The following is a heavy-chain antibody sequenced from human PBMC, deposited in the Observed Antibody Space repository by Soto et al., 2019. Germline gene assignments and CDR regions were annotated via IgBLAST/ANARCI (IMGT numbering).Heavy chain of an antibody. CDR1: GGSISSGGYS. CDR3: ASTYYYDSSGYYSSWEFDY. CDR2: IYHSGST. Sequence: SETLSLTCAVSGGSISSGGYSWSWIRQPPGKGLEWIGYIYHSGSTYYNPSLKSRVTISVDRSKNQFSLKLSSVTAADTAVYYCASTYYYDSSGYYSSWEFDYWGQGTLVTVSS. J-gene: IGHJ4*02. V-gene: IGHV4-30-2*01. D-gene: IGHD3-22*01.